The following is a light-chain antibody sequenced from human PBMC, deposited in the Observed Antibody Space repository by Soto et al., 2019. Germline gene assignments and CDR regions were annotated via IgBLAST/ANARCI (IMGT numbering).Light chain of an antibody. J-gene: IGKJ4*01. CDR2: DAS. CDR1: QSVSSSY. V-gene: IGKV3D-20*01. CDR3: QQYGSSPLT. Sequence: ESVLTQSPATLSLSPGERATLSCGASQSVSSSYLAWYQQKPGLAPRLLIYDASSRATGIPDRFSGSGSGTDFTLTISRLEPEDFAVYYCQQYGSSPLTSGGGTKVEIK.